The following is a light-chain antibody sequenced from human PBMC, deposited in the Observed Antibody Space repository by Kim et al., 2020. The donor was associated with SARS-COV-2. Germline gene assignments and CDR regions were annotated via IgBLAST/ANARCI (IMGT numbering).Light chain of an antibody. CDR3: SSYTSSSRV. J-gene: IGLJ3*02. CDR1: SSDVGGYNY. Sequence: PAQSISISCTGTSSDVGGYNYVSWYQHHPGKAPKLMIYDVSQRPSGVSTRFSGSKSGNTASLTNSGLQAEDEADYYCSSYTSSSRVFGGGTKLTVL. V-gene: IGLV2-14*03. CDR2: DVS.